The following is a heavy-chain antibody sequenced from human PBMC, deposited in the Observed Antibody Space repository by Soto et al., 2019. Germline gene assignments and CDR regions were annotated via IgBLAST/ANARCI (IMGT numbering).Heavy chain of an antibody. Sequence: SETLSLTCTVSGGSISSSSYYGGWIRQPPGKGLEWIGSIYYSGSTYYNPSLKSRVTISVDTSKNQFSLKLSSVAAADTAVYYCARHRTTVTTLDWFDPWGQGTLVTVSS. CDR2: IYYSGST. V-gene: IGHV4-39*01. J-gene: IGHJ5*02. CDR1: GGSISSSSYY. CDR3: ARHRTTVTTLDWFDP. D-gene: IGHD4-17*01.